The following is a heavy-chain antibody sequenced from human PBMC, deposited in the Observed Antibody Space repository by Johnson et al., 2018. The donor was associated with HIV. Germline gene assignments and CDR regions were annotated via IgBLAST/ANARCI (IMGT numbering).Heavy chain of an antibody. CDR1: GFTFSSYW. V-gene: IGHV3-74*01. Sequence: VQLVESGGGLVQPGGSLRLSCAASGFTFSSYWMHWVRQAPGKGLVWVSRINSDGSSTTYADSVKGRFTISRENAKNILYLQMNSLRAEDTAVYYCARVPVVIGGVRKAFDIWGQGTMVTVSS. CDR2: INSDGSST. J-gene: IGHJ3*02. D-gene: IGHD3-16*01. CDR3: ARVPVVIGGVRKAFDI.